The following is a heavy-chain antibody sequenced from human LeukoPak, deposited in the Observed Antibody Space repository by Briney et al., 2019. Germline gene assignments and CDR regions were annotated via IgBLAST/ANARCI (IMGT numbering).Heavy chain of an antibody. Sequence: SETLSLTCTVSGGSISSSSYYWGWIRQPPGKGLEWIGRIYYSGSTYYNPSLKSRVTISVDTSKNQFSLKLSSVTAADTAVYYCARLGYCSSTSCYQGWFDPWGQGTLVTVSS. D-gene: IGHD2-2*01. J-gene: IGHJ5*02. V-gene: IGHV4-39*01. CDR3: ARLGYCSSTSCYQGWFDP. CDR1: GGSISSSSYY. CDR2: IYYSGST.